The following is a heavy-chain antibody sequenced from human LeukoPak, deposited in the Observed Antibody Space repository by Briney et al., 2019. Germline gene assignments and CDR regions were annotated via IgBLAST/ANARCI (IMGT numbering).Heavy chain of an antibody. CDR3: ARDYYGSGIDY. D-gene: IGHD3-10*01. CDR1: GFTLSNYW. CDR2: IKQDGSEK. J-gene: IGHJ4*02. V-gene: IGHV3-7*01. Sequence: GGSLRLSCTGSGFTLSNYWMNWVRQAPGKGLEWVANIKQDGSEKYYMDSVKGRFTISRDNAKNSLYLQMNSLRAEDTAVYYCARDYYGSGIDYWGQGTLVTVSS.